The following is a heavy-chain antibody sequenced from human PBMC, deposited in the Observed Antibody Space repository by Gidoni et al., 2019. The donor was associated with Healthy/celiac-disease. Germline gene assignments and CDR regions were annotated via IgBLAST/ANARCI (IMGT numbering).Heavy chain of an antibody. Sequence: QLQLQESGPGMVKPSETLSLTCTVSGGSISSSSYYWGWIRQPPGKGLEWTGSIYYSGSTYYNPSLKSRVTISVDTSKNQFSLKLSSVTAADTAVYYCIRKSGSYETFDYWGQGTLVTVSS. CDR2: IYYSGST. CDR1: GGSISSSSYY. CDR3: IRKSGSYETFDY. J-gene: IGHJ4*02. V-gene: IGHV4-39*01. D-gene: IGHD1-26*01.